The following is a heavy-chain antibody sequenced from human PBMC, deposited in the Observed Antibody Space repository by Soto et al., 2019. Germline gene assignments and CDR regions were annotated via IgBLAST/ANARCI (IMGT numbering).Heavy chain of an antibody. D-gene: IGHD3-10*01. V-gene: IGHV4-30-2*01. J-gene: IGHJ4*02. CDR3: AGTYYYGSGSEIFDY. CDR1: GGSISSGGYS. Sequence: QLQLQESGSGLVKPSQTLSLTCAVSGGSISSGGYSWSWIRQPPGKGLEWIGYIYHSGSTYYNPSLKIRVTISVDRSKNQFSLKLSSVTAADTAVYYCAGTYYYGSGSEIFDYWGQGTLVTVSS. CDR2: IYHSGST.